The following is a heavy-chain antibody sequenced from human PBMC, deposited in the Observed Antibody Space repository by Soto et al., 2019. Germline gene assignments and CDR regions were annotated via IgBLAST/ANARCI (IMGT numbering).Heavy chain of an antibody. CDR2: ISSSGSTI. CDR3: ARVFDYGDAFDI. V-gene: IGHV3-11*01. CDR1: GFTFSDYY. Sequence: QVQLVESGGGLVKPGGSLRLSCAASGFTFSDYYMSWIRQAPGKGLECISYISSSGSTIYYADSVRGRFTISRDNAKNSLFLQMNSLRAEDTAVYYCARVFDYGDAFDIWGQGTIVTVSS. J-gene: IGHJ3*02. D-gene: IGHD4-17*01.